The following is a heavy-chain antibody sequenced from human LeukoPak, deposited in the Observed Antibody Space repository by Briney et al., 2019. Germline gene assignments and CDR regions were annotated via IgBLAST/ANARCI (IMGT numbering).Heavy chain of an antibody. CDR2: IKKDGSEK. CDR3: ATFVGVVPGGLLP. CDR1: GFTSSAFW. Sequence: GGSLRLSCVASGFTSSAFWMSWVRRPPGKGLEWVANIKKDGSEKEYVDSVKGRFTIFRDNAKNSVYLQMNSLRAEDTAVYYCATFVGVVPGGLLPWGKGTTVIVPS. V-gene: IGHV3-7*01. J-gene: IGHJ6*04. D-gene: IGHD2-2*01.